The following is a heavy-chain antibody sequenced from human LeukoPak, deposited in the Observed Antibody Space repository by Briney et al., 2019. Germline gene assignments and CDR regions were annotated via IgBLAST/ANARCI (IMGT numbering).Heavy chain of an antibody. V-gene: IGHV3-64*01. CDR1: GFTFNSYA. J-gene: IGHJ4*02. Sequence: GGSLRLSCAASGFTFNSYAMHWVRQAPGKGLEYVSAISSNGGSTYYANSVKGRFTISRDNSKNTLYLQMGSLRAEDMAVYYCASPLRGYWGQGTLVTVSS. CDR3: ASPLRGY. CDR2: ISSNGGST.